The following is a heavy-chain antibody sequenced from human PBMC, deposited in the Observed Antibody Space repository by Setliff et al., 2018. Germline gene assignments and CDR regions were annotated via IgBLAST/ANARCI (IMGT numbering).Heavy chain of an antibody. J-gene: IGHJ4*02. CDR2: FHTGGAT. CDR3: ARESATIGEFPLYYFDK. V-gene: IGHV4-61*09. D-gene: IGHD3-10*01. CDR1: GGSISSGGFY. Sequence: SGTLSLTCSVSGGSISSGGFYWSWIRQSAGRGLEWIGHFHTGGATDYNLSLKSRVTISLDSSKNQFSLRLSSVTAADAAVYFCARESATIGEFPLYYFDKWGQGIPVTVSS.